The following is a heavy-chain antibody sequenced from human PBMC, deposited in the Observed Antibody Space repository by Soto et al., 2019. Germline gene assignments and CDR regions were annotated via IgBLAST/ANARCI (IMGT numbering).Heavy chain of an antibody. CDR3: AKGTLPISTTLWFDH. D-gene: IGHD2-2*01. CDR2: ITYDGSNK. V-gene: IGHV3-30-3*01. CDR1: GFTFSSYA. Sequence: QVQLVESGGGVVQPGRSLRLSCAASGFTFSSYAMHWVRQAPGKGLEWVAVITYDGSNKYYADSVKGRFTITRDNAKNTLYLQMHSLRAEDPAAYYCAKGTLPISTTLWFDHWGQGPLVTASS. J-gene: IGHJ5*02.